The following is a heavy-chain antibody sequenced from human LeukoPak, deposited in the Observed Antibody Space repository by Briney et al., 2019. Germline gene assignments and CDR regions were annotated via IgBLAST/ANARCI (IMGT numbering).Heavy chain of an antibody. Sequence: GGSLRLSCAASEFTFTSYELNWVRQAPGKGLEWVSYISSSGNTMSYADSVKGRFTISRDNAKNSLYLQVISLRAEDTAVYYCARGPSIAARYDAFDIWGQGTMVTVSS. CDR3: ARGPSIAARYDAFDI. J-gene: IGHJ3*02. D-gene: IGHD6-6*01. CDR2: ISSSGNTM. V-gene: IGHV3-48*03. CDR1: EFTFTSYE.